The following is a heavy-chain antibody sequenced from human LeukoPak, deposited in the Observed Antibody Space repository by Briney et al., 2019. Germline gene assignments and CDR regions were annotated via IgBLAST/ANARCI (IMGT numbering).Heavy chain of an antibody. CDR2: INWNGGST. CDR3: ARVNYGSGRGNWFDP. CDR1: GFTFSSYW. J-gene: IGHJ5*02. V-gene: IGHV3-20*04. Sequence: GGSLRLSCAASGFTFSSYWMHWVRQAPGKGLEWVSGINWNGGSTGYADSVKGRFTISRDNAKNSLYLQMNSLSAEDTALYYCARVNYGSGRGNWFDPWGQGPLVTVSS. D-gene: IGHD3-10*01.